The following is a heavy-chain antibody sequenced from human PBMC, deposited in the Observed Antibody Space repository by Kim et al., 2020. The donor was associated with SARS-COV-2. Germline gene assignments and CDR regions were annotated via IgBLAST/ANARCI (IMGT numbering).Heavy chain of an antibody. Sequence: GGSLRLSCAASGFTFSSYSMNWVRQAPGKGLEWVSSISSSSSYIYYADSVKGRFTISRDNAKTSLYLQMNSLRAEDTAVYYCARGALIDYDILTGYDVSPYFDYWGQGTLVTVSS. CDR1: GFTFSSYS. D-gene: IGHD3-9*01. CDR3: ARGALIDYDILTGYDVSPYFDY. CDR2: ISSSSSYI. J-gene: IGHJ4*02. V-gene: IGHV3-21*01.